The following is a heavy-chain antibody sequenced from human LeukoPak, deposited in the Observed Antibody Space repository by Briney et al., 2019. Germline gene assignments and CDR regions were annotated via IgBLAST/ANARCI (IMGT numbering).Heavy chain of an antibody. CDR1: GFTFSDYY. D-gene: IGHD3-10*01. Sequence: GGSLRLSCAASGFTFSDYYMSWIRQAPGKGLEWLSYISSSGSTTYYADSVKGRFTISRDNAKNSLYVQMSSLRAEDTAVYYCVRDRGFGADDYWGQGTLVTVSS. CDR3: VRDRGFGADDY. CDR2: ISSSGSTT. J-gene: IGHJ4*02. V-gene: IGHV3-11*04.